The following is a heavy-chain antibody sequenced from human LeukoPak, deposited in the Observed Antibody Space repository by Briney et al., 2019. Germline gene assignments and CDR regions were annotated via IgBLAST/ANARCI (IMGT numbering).Heavy chain of an antibody. D-gene: IGHD6-19*01. CDR1: GFTFSGYS. J-gene: IGHJ4*02. CDR2: ISSGGDNI. Sequence: GSLRLSCVASGFTFSGYSMNWVRQAPGKGLEWISYISSGGDNIYYADSVKGRFTISRDNAKNSLFLQVNSLRDEDTAVYFCARVNFAPWLVPRSDYWGQGTLVTVSS. CDR3: ARVNFAPWLVPRSDY. V-gene: IGHV3-48*02.